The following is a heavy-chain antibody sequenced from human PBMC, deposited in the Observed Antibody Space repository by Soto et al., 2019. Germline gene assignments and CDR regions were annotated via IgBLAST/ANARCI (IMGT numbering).Heavy chain of an antibody. Sequence: SETLSLTCTVSGGSISSYYWSWIRQPPGKGLEWIGYIYYSGSTNYNPSLKSRVTISVDTSKNQFSLKLSSVTAADTAVYYCARGKAAGTYFDYWGQGTLVTVSS. CDR1: GGSISSYY. CDR3: ARGKAAGTYFDY. D-gene: IGHD6-13*01. J-gene: IGHJ4*02. V-gene: IGHV4-59*01. CDR2: IYYSGST.